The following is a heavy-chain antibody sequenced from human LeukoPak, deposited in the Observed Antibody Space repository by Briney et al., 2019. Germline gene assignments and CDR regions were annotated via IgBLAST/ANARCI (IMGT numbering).Heavy chain of an antibody. V-gene: IGHV1-58*01. J-gene: IGHJ6*03. D-gene: IGHD3-3*01. CDR1: GFTFTSSA. CDR3: AAGTRRYDFWSGLSRDYYYYYYMDV. CDR2: IVVGSGNT. Sequence: GASVKVSCKASGFTFTSSAVQWVRQARGQRLEWIGWIVVGSGNTNYAQKFQERVTITRDMSTSTAYMELSSLRSEDTAVYYCAAGTRRYDFWSGLSRDYYYYYYMDVWGKGTTVTVSS.